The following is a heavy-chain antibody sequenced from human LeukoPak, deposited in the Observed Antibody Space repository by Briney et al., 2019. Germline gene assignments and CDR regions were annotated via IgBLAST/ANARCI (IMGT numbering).Heavy chain of an antibody. CDR1: GFTFSGYS. CDR3: ARDRVVVAASGGWIDP. V-gene: IGHV3-21*06. Sequence: GGSLRLSCAVSGFTFSGYSMSWVRQAPGKGLEWVSSISSGGTYIYYADSVKGRFTISRDNAQNSLFLQMDGLRDDDTAVYFRARDRVVVAASGGWIDPWGQGILVTVSS. CDR2: ISSGGTYI. J-gene: IGHJ5*02. D-gene: IGHD2-15*01.